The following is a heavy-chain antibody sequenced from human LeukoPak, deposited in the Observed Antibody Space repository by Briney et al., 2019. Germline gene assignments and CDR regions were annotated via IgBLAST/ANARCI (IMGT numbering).Heavy chain of an antibody. V-gene: IGHV4-39*01. Sequence: SETLSLTCTVSGGSISSSSYYWGWIRQPPGKGLEWIGNVFYSGSTHCNSSLKSRVTISVDTSKNQFSLKLTSVTATDTAVYYCARGHSSSWSTVDYWGQGTLVTVSS. CDR1: GGSISSSSYY. J-gene: IGHJ4*02. D-gene: IGHD6-13*01. CDR3: ARGHSSSWSTVDY. CDR2: VFYSGST.